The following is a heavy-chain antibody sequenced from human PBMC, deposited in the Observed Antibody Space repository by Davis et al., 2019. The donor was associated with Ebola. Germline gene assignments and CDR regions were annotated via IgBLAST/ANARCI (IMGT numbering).Heavy chain of an antibody. V-gene: IGHV4-61*01. D-gene: IGHD1-14*01. CDR3: ARNSITKFNWLDP. CDR1: GGSVRSGSYR. Sequence: SETLSLTCTVSGGSVRSGSYRWSWIRQPPGKGLEWIGNIYSRESTNYNPSLKSRLTISVDTSRNQFSLKMRSVTAADTAVYYCARNSITKFNWLDPWGQGALVTVSS. J-gene: IGHJ5*02. CDR2: IYSREST.